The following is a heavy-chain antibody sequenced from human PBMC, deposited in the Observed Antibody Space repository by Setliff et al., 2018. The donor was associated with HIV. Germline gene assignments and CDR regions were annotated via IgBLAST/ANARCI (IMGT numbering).Heavy chain of an antibody. CDR1: GFTFSSYW. J-gene: IGHJ4*02. V-gene: IGHV3-21*06. CDR2: ISSSSSYI. D-gene: IGHD3-3*01. CDR3: LRERNFWSRSPG. Sequence: PGGSLRLSCAASGFTFSSYWMSWVRQAPGKGLEWVSSISSSSSYIYYADSVKGRFTISRDNAKNSLSLQMNSLRAEDTAVYYCLRERNFWSRSPGWGQGTLVTVSS.